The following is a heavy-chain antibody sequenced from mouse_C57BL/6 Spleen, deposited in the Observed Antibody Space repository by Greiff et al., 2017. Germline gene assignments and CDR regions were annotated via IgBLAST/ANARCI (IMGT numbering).Heavy chain of an antibody. J-gene: IGHJ2*01. V-gene: IGHV1-74*01. Sequence: GEERVKPGAEGKGAGKASGYTFTSYWMHWVKQRPGQGLEWIGRIHPSDSDTNYNQKFKGKATLTVDKSSSTAYMQLSSLTSEDSAVYYCASIYDGYYDYFDYWGQGTTLTVSS. CDR2: IHPSDSDT. CDR1: GYTFTSYW. CDR3: ASIYDGYYDYFDY. D-gene: IGHD2-3*01.